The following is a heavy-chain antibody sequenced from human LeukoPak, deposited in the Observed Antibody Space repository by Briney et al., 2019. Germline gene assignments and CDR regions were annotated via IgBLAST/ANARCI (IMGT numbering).Heavy chain of an antibody. CDR1: GYTFTSYD. CDR2: MNPNSGNT. J-gene: IGHJ6*02. CDR3: ASLPYCSGGSCYSNYYGMDV. V-gene: IGHV1-8*01. Sequence: ASVKVSCKASGYTFTSYDINWVRQATGQGLEWMGWMNPNSGNTGYAQKFQGRVTMTRNTSISTAYMELSSLRSEDTAVYYCASLPYCSGGSCYSNYYGMDVWGQGTTVTVSS. D-gene: IGHD2-15*01.